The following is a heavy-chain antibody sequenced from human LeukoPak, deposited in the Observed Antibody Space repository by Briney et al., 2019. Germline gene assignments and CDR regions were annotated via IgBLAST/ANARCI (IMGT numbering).Heavy chain of an antibody. CDR2: TSYGGST. CDR1: GGSISNYY. CDR3: ARNRMSLSRKYYYDSSGYYYFDY. V-gene: IGHV4-59*01. D-gene: IGHD3-22*01. J-gene: IGHJ4*02. Sequence: SETLSLTCSVSGGSISNYYWGWMRQPPGKGLEWIGYTSYGGSTYYNPSLKGRVTISADTSKNQFSLKLSSVTAADTAVYYCARNRMSLSRKYYYDSSGYYYFDYWGQGTLVTVSS.